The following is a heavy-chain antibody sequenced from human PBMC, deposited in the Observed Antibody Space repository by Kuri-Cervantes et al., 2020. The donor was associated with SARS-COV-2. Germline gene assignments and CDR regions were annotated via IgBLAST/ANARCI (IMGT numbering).Heavy chain of an antibody. CDR1: EFNFRYYG. J-gene: IGHJ6*02. CDR3: AKPGSVRGIIKEDHYGLDV. CDR2: ISHDGRDT. V-gene: IGHV3-30*06. Sequence: GESLKISCVASEFNFRYYGMYWVRQAPGKGLEWEAHISHDGRDTHFRESVEGRFTVSRDNSKNTLYLQVNSLRLEDTGVYFCAKPGSVRGIIKEDHYGLDVWGQGTTVTVSS. D-gene: IGHD3-10*01.